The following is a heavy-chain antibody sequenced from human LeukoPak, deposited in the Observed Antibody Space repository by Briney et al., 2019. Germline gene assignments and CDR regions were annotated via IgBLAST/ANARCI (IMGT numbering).Heavy chain of an antibody. CDR3: ARDATTIFGVAAAFDI. V-gene: IGHV4-38-2*02. CDR1: GYSISSGYY. J-gene: IGHJ3*02. D-gene: IGHD3-3*01. CDR2: IYHSGST. Sequence: SETLSLTCTVSGYSISSGYYWGWIRQPPGKGLEWIRSIYHSGSTYYNPSLKSRVTISVDTSKNQFSLKLSSVTAADTAVYYCARDATTIFGVAAAFDIWGQGTMVTVSS.